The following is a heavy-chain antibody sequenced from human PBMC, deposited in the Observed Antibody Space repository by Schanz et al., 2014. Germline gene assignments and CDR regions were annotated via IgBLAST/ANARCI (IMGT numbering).Heavy chain of an antibody. D-gene: IGHD3-3*01. CDR2: IASGGSHT. J-gene: IGHJ6*02. CDR3: AKIWKAHHLTGRPGWSDGMDV. Sequence: EVQLLESGGGLVQPGGSLRLSCAASGFTVSNSYIHWVRQAPGKGLEWVSTIASGGSHTFYADSVTGRFTISGDNSKNTLFLQMNSLRVEDTAIYYCAKIWKAHHLTGRPGWSDGMDVWGQGTTVVVSS. CDR1: GFTVSNSY. V-gene: IGHV3-23*01.